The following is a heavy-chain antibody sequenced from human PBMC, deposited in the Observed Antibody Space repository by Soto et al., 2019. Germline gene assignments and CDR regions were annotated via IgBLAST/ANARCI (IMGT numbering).Heavy chain of an antibody. V-gene: IGHV3-11*05. CDR2: ISGSSSYT. J-gene: IGHJ4*02. CDR3: ARIEWFGDFLSNDDY. CDR1: GFTFSDYY. Sequence: QVQLVESGGGLVKPVGSLRLSCAVSGFTFSDYYMNWIRQAPGNGLEWVSYISGSSSYTNYADSVKGRFIISRDNAKNSLYRRMNSLRAEDTAVYYGARIEWFGDFLSNDDYWGQGTLVTVSS. D-gene: IGHD3-10*01.